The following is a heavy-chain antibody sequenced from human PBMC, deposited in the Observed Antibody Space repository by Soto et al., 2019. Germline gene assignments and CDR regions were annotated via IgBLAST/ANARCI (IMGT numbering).Heavy chain of an antibody. CDR1: GFTFTNAW. D-gene: IGHD5-12*01. CDR3: AADLPNWGAYDSDY. CDR2: IKSKNDGGTT. J-gene: IGHJ4*02. Sequence: PGGSLRLSCAASGFTFTNAWLNWVRQAPGKGLEWVGRIKSKNDGGTTDYAAPVKGRFTISRDDSENTVYLQMNSLKTEDTAVYYCAADLPNWGAYDSDYWGQGTLVTVSS. V-gene: IGHV3-15*07.